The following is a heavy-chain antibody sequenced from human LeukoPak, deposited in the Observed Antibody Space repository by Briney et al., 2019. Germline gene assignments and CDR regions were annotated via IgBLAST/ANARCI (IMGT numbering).Heavy chain of an antibody. CDR3: ASLYSGSHGAFDI. Sequence: SETLSLTCTVSGGSISSYYWSWIRQPPGKGLEWIGYIYYSGSTNYNPSLKSRVTISVDTSKNQFSLKLSSVTAADTAVYYCASLYSGSHGAFDIWGQGTMVTVSS. J-gene: IGHJ3*02. CDR1: GGSISSYY. D-gene: IGHD1-26*01. CDR2: IYYSGST. V-gene: IGHV4-59*12.